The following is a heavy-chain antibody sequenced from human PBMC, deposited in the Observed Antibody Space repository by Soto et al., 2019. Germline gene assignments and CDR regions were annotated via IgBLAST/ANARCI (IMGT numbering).Heavy chain of an antibody. V-gene: IGHV4-39*01. CDR2: IYYSGST. CDR3: ARFCACGVVMIDAFDI. CDR1: GGSISSSSYY. Sequence: SETLSLTCTVSGGSISSSSYYWGWTRQPPGKGLEWIGSIYYSGSTYYNPSLKSRVTISVDTSKNQFSLKLSSVTAADTAVYYCARFCACGVVMIDAFDIWGQGTMVTVSS. D-gene: IGHD3-3*01. J-gene: IGHJ3*02.